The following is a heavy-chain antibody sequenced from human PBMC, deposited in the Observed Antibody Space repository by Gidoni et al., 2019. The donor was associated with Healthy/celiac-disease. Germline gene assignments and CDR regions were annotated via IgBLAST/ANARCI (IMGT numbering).Heavy chain of an antibody. Sequence: EVQLVESGGGLVQPGGSLRLSCAAPGLTFSSYAMSWVRQAPGKGLEWFSAIRGSGGSTCYADSVKGRFTISRDNSKNTLYLQMNSLRAEDTAVYYCVWRGYQPFLDWGQGTLVTVSS. D-gene: IGHD2-2*01. V-gene: IGHV3-23*04. CDR2: IRGSGGST. J-gene: IGHJ4*02. CDR3: VWRGYQPFLD. CDR1: GLTFSSYA.